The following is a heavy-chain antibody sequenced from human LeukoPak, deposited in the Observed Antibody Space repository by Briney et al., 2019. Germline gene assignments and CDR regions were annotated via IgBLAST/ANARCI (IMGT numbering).Heavy chain of an antibody. J-gene: IGHJ4*02. Sequence: GGSLRLSCATSGFAFSRYGMHWVRQAPGKGLEWVAVIWDDGSNQKYADSVKGRFTISRDNSKNTLYLQMNNLRAEDTAVYYCVRGRGSSWYFDYWGQGTLVTVSS. CDR1: GFAFSRYG. CDR2: IWDDGSNQ. CDR3: VRGRGSSWYFDY. D-gene: IGHD6-13*01. V-gene: IGHV3-33*01.